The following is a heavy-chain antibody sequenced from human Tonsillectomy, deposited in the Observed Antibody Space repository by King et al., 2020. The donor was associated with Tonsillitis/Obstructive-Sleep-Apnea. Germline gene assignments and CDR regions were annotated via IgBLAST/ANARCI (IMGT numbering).Heavy chain of an antibody. Sequence: VQLVESGGGLVQPGGSLRLSCSASGFTFISYWMSGFRQAPGKRLAGGATIKQDGSEKYYVDSVKGRFTLSRDNAKNSLYLQMNSLRAEDTAVYYCASDYCGGDCYSYWGQGTLVTVSS. CDR1: GFTFISYW. CDR2: IKQDGSEK. J-gene: IGHJ4*02. CDR3: ASDYCGGDCYSY. D-gene: IGHD2-21*01. V-gene: IGHV3-7*04.